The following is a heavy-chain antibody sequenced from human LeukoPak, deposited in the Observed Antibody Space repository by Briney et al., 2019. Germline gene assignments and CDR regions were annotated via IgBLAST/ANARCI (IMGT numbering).Heavy chain of an antibody. CDR1: GFTFSSYE. J-gene: IGHJ4*02. CDR2: ISSSGSTI. Sequence: GGSLRLSCAASGFTFSSYEMNWVRQAPGKGLEWVSYISSSGSTIYYADSVKGRFTISRDNSKNMLFLQLNSLRADDAAVYFCAKDPYFDSTGNYFKGFDNWGQGTLVTVSS. D-gene: IGHD3-22*01. V-gene: IGHV3-48*03. CDR3: AKDPYFDSTGNYFKGFDN.